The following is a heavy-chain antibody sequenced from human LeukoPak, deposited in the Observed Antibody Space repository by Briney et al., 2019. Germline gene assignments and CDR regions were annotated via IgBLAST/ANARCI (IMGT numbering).Heavy chain of an antibody. CDR1: GGSFSGYY. CDR3: ARARRIAAAGTAVDY. Sequence: SETLSLTCAVYGGSFSGYYRSWIRQPPGKGLEWIGEINHSGSTNYNPSLKSRVTISVDTSKHQFSLKLSSVTAADTAVYYCARARRIAAAGTAVDYWGQGTLVTVSS. CDR2: INHSGST. D-gene: IGHD6-13*01. J-gene: IGHJ4*02. V-gene: IGHV4-34*01.